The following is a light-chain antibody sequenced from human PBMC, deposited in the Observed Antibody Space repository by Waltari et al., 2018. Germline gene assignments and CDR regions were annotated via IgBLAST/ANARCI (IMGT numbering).Light chain of an antibody. J-gene: IGKJ1*01. V-gene: IGKV3-20*01. Sequence: EIVLTKSPASLCLSPMDGATLSCMASQSVGRTLAWYQQRPGQAPRLLIYDASTRATGIPDRFSGSGSGTDFSLTISRLEPEDFAVYYCQKYGTRPATFGQGTKVEVK. CDR1: QSVGRT. CDR3: QKYGTRPAT. CDR2: DAS.